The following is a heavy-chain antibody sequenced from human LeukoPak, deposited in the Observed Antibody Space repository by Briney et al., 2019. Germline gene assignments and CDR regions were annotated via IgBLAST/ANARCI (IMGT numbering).Heavy chain of an antibody. J-gene: IGHJ4*02. CDR2: IYYSEST. V-gene: IGHV4-59*01. CDR1: GGSISRYY. CDR3: ARILGGNHGPSFDY. D-gene: IGHD3-10*01. Sequence: SETLSLTCTVSGGSISRYYWSWIRQPPGKGLEWIGYIYYSESTNYNPSLKSRVTISGDTSKNQLSLKLSSVTAADTAVYYCARILGGNHGPSFDYWGQGTLVAVSS.